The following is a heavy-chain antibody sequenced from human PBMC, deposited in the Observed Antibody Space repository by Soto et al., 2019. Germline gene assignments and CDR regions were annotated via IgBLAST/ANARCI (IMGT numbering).Heavy chain of an antibody. CDR1: GFTFSGSA. CDR2: IRSKANSYAT. V-gene: IGHV3-73*01. J-gene: IGHJ3*02. Sequence: GGSLRLSCAASGFTFSGSAMHWVRQASGKGLEWVGRIRSKANSYATAYAASVKGRFTISRDDSKNTAYLQMNSLKTEDTAVYYCTSDTAMVNDAFDIWGHGTMVTVSS. D-gene: IGHD5-18*01. CDR3: TSDTAMVNDAFDI.